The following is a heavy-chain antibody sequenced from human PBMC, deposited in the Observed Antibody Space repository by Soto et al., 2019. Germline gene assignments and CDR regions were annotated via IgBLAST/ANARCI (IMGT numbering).Heavy chain of an antibody. J-gene: IGHJ6*02. CDR2: IYYSGSN. CDR3: ARGGIPPSGYGIAYAMDV. D-gene: IGHD1-26*01. V-gene: IGHV4-39*01. CDR1: GVSISGSRYY. Sequence: SETLSLTCTVSGVSISGSRYYWGWIRPPPGRGLEWIGNIYYSGSNYYTPALKSRVTLSVDTSKNQFSLNLNSATAADTAVYYCARGGIPPSGYGIAYAMDVWGQGTTVTVS.